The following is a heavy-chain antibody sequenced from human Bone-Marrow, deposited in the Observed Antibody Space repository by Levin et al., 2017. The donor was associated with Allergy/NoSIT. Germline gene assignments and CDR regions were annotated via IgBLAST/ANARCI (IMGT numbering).Heavy chain of an antibody. J-gene: IGHJ4*02. CDR1: GYTFTSYF. CDR3: AREGDLSGIFYNLDN. Sequence: ASVKVSCKASGYTFTSYFMHWVRQAPGQGFEWLGMIDPCGDNTAYAQKFQGRVTMTRDTSTNTVYMALSSLRSEDTGVYYFAREGDLSGIFYNLDNWGQGTLVSVSS. V-gene: IGHV1-46*01. D-gene: IGHD1-26*01. CDR2: IDPCGDNT.